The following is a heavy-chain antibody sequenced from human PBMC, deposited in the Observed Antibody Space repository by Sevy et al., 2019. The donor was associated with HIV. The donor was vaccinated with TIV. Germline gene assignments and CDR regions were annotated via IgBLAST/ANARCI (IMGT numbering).Heavy chain of an antibody. CDR3: ATSRSGYFDSSGYYIY. Sequence: GESLKISCQGSGYSFTSHWIAWVRHMPGKGLEWMGIIYPEDSETRYSPSFQGQVTLSADKSISAAYLQWTSLKASDTAMYYCATSRSGYFDSSGYYIYWGQGTLVTVSS. CDR1: GYSFTSHW. D-gene: IGHD3-22*01. CDR2: IYPEDSET. V-gene: IGHV5-51*01. J-gene: IGHJ4*02.